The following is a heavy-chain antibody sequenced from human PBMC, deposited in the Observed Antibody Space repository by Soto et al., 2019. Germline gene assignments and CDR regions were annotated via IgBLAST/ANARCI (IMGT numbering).Heavy chain of an antibody. D-gene: IGHD3-10*01. CDR2: TYYRSKWYN. V-gene: IGHV6-1*01. J-gene: IGHJ6*02. Sequence: SQTLSLTCAISGDSVSSYTSTWNWIRQSPSRGLEWLGRTYYRSKWYNDYAVSVKSRITINPDTSKNQFSLQLNSVIPEDTAVYYCARGLWFGEFNYYYYGLDVWGQGTTVTVSS. CDR3: ARGLWFGEFNYYYYGLDV. CDR1: GDSVSSYTST.